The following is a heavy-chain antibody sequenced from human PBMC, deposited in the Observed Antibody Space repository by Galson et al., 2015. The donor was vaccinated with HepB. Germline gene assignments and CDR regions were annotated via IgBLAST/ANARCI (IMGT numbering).Heavy chain of an antibody. CDR1: GFRFNSYG. Sequence: SLRLSCAGSGFRFNSYGIHWVRQSPGKGLEWISFISYDATNKYYTDSVKGRFTISRDNSKNTMYLQMNSLRAEDTAVYYCAKEGPTWIHLWFFDNWGQGTLVTVSS. CDR3: AKEGPTWIHLWFFDN. V-gene: IGHV3-30*18. CDR2: ISYDATNK. J-gene: IGHJ4*02. D-gene: IGHD5-18*01.